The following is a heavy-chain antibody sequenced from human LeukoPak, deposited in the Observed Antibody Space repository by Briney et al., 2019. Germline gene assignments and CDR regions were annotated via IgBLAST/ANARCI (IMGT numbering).Heavy chain of an antibody. J-gene: IGHJ4*02. CDR3: ARDPKSQLLLDY. V-gene: IGHV1-2*02. Sequence: ASVKVSCKSSGFTFTDEYIHWVRQAPGQGLEWMGGINPYSGAINYAQKFQGRVTLTRDTSISTAYMELSRLTSGDTAVYYCARDPKSQLLLDYWGQGTLVTVSS. CDR2: INPYSGAI. D-gene: IGHD2-2*01. CDR1: GFTFTDEY.